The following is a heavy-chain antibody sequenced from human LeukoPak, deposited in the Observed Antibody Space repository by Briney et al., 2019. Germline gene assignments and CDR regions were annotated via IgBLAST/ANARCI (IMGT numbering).Heavy chain of an antibody. CDR1: GFTFSSYA. D-gene: IGHD2-21*02. Sequence: GGSLRLSCAASGFTFSSYAMSWVRQAPGKGLEWVSAISGSGGSTYYADSVKGRFTISRDNSKNTLYLQMNSLRADDTAVYYCAKISECGGDCYPAFDIWGQGTMVTVSS. J-gene: IGHJ3*02. CDR3: AKISECGGDCYPAFDI. V-gene: IGHV3-23*01. CDR2: ISGSGGST.